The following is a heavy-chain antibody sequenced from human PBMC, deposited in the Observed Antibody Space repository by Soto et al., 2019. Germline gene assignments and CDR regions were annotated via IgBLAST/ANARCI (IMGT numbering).Heavy chain of an antibody. CDR3: ARDFSDGYCTNGVCKPYNWFDP. D-gene: IGHD2-8*01. CDR2: INPSGGST. V-gene: IGHV1-46*01. CDR1: GCTFTSYY. J-gene: IGHJ5*02. Sequence: ASVKVSCKASGCTFTSYYMHWVRQAPGQGLEWMGIINPSGGSTSYAQKFQGRVTMTRDTSTSTVYMELSSLRSEDTAVYYCARDFSDGYCTNGVCKPYNWFDPWGQGTLVTVSS.